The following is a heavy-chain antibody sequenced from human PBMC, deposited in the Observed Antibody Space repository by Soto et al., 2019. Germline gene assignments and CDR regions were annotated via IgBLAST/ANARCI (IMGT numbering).Heavy chain of an antibody. D-gene: IGHD6-6*01. CDR2: IYSGGST. Sequence: GGSLRLSCAASGFTVSSNYMSWVRQAPGKGLEWVSVIYSGGSTYYADSVKGRFTISRDNSKNTLYLQMNSLRAEDTAVYYCARVDPYSSSSPLDRPYFDYWGQGTLVTVSS. CDR3: ARVDPYSSSSPLDRPYFDY. V-gene: IGHV3-66*01. CDR1: GFTVSSNY. J-gene: IGHJ4*02.